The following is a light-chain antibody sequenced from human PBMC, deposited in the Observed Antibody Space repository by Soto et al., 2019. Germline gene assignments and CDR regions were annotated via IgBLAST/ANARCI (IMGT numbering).Light chain of an antibody. V-gene: IGKV1-39*01. Sequence: DIQMTQSPSSLSASVGDRVTITCRASQSISNSLNWYQQKPGKAPKFLIYAASSLQSGVPSRFSGSGSGTDFTLTISSLQPEDFATYYCQQSYNTPPWTFGQGTKVELK. J-gene: IGKJ1*01. CDR3: QQSYNTPPWT. CDR1: QSISNS. CDR2: AAS.